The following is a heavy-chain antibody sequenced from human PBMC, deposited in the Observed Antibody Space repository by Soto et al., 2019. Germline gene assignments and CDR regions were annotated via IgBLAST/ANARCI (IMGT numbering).Heavy chain of an antibody. Sequence: QVQLQESGPGLVKPSQTLSLTCTVSGGSISSGGYYWSWIRQHPGKGLEWIGYIYYSGSTYYNPSLKSRVTISVDTSKNQFSLKLSSVTAADTAVYYCARVLRGYRYDSSGYYSFDYWGQGTLVTDSS. V-gene: IGHV4-31*03. CDR1: GGSISSGGYY. D-gene: IGHD3-22*01. CDR3: ARVLRGYRYDSSGYYSFDY. J-gene: IGHJ4*02. CDR2: IYYSGST.